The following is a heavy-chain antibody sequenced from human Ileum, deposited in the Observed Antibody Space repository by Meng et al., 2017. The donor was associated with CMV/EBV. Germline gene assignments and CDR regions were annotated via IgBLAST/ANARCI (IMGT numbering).Heavy chain of an antibody. V-gene: IGHV3-74*01. CDR1: GFTLSDYY. CDR2: INSDGTIT. CDR3: ARGGYDFWTDYLHY. J-gene: IGHJ4*02. D-gene: IGHD3-3*01. Sequence: TGFTLSDYYMYWVRQAPGKGLVWVSRINSDGTITYYADSLEGRFTISRDNTKNTLYLQMNSLRAEDTAIYYCARGGYDFWTDYLHYWGQGTLVTVSS.